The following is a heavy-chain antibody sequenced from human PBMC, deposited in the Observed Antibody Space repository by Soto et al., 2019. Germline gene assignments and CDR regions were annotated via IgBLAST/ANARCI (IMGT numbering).Heavy chain of an antibody. V-gene: IGHV5-51*01. Sequence: RGESLKISCKGSGYSFTSYWIGWVRQMPGKGLEWMGIIYPGDSDTRYSPSFQGQVTISADKSISTAYLQWSSLKASDTAMYYCARGGAIAVAGADYYYYGMDVWGQGTTVTVSS. J-gene: IGHJ6*02. CDR2: IYPGDSDT. CDR3: ARGGAIAVAGADYYYYGMDV. CDR1: GYSFTSYW. D-gene: IGHD6-19*01.